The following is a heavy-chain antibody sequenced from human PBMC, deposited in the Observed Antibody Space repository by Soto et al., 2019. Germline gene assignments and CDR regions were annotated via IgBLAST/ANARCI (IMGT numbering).Heavy chain of an antibody. CDR3: ARDLSAGYYDSSGSTPIMSFDY. D-gene: IGHD3-22*01. CDR2: INPSGGST. V-gene: IGHV1-46*03. Sequence: ASVKLSWKASGYTFTSYYMHSVRQAHGQGLEWMGIINPSGGSTSYAQKFQGRVTMTRDTSTSTVYMELSSLRSEDTAVYYCARDLSAGYYDSSGSTPIMSFDYWGQGTLVTVSS. J-gene: IGHJ4*02. CDR1: GYTFTSYY.